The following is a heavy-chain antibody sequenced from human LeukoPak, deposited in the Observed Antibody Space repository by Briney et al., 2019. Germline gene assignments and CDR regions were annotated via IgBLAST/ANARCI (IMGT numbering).Heavy chain of an antibody. CDR2: ISWNSGSI. Sequence: GGSLRLSCAASGFTFDDYSMHWVRQAPGKGLEWVSGISWNSGSIGYADSVKGRFTISRDNAKNSLYVQMNSLRAEDTALYYCAKERITMVRGALDYWGQGTLVTVSS. J-gene: IGHJ4*02. CDR3: AKERITMVRGALDY. V-gene: IGHV3-9*01. D-gene: IGHD3-10*01. CDR1: GFTFDDYS.